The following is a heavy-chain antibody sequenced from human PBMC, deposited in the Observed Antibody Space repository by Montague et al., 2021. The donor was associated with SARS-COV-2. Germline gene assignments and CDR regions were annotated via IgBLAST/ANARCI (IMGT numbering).Heavy chain of an antibody. CDR3: AKDIYGDSGGYYAPSFDS. CDR1: GFIFNNYA. V-gene: IGHV3-23*01. D-gene: IGHD3-3*01. Sequence: SLRLSCAASGFIFNNYAMAWVRQSPGRGLERVSIIEDSGDTTFYADSVRGRFTTSRDNSKNTLYLQMDILRAEDTALYYCAKDIYGDSGGYYAPSFDSWGQGTLVTVSS. J-gene: IGHJ4*02. CDR2: IEDSGDTT.